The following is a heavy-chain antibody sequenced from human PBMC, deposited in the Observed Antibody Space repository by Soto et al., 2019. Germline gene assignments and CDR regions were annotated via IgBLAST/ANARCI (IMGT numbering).Heavy chain of an antibody. CDR3: ARDAYNPDSSSRGGYYYYDMDV. J-gene: IGHJ6*02. CDR1: GGSISGGANY. CDR2: IHYTGTT. Sequence: PWETLSLTWTLCGGSISGGANYWSCIRQHPGKGLEWIGYIHYTGTTYYSPSLKSRLTISLDTSKNQFSLRLTSVTAADTAVYYCARDAYNPDSSSRGGYYYYDMDVWGQGTTVTVSS. D-gene: IGHD6-6*01. V-gene: IGHV4-31*02.